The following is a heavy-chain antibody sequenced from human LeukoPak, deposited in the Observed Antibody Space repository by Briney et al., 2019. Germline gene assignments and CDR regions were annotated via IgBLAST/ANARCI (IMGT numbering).Heavy chain of an antibody. V-gene: IGHV4-34*01. CDR1: GGSLSGYY. Sequence: PSETLSLTCGGYGGSLSGYYWSWLRPRPGQGLERIGDIIHSGSTNYNPSLKSRVTMSVDTSKNQFSLKLRSVTAADTAVYYCARGGAVADFHYWGQGILVIVSS. CDR3: ARGGAVADFHY. J-gene: IGHJ4*02. D-gene: IGHD6-19*01. CDR2: IIHSGST.